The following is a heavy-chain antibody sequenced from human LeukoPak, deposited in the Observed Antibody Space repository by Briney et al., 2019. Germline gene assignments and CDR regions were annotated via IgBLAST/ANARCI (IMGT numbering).Heavy chain of an antibody. D-gene: IGHD3-22*01. CDR3: ARDFGYYYESSGYYKPRFDY. Sequence: ASVKVSCKASGYTFSTYGISWVRQAPGQGLEWMGWISAYNGNTNYAQKLQGRVTMTTDTSTNTAYMELRSLRSDDTAVYYCARDFGYYYESSGYYKPRFDYWGQGTLVTVSA. CDR1: GYTFSTYG. J-gene: IGHJ4*02. CDR2: ISAYNGNT. V-gene: IGHV1-18*01.